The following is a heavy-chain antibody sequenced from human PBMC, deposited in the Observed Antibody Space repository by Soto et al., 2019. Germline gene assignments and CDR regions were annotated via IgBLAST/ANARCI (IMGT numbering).Heavy chain of an antibody. CDR2: ISYDGSNK. V-gene: IGHV3-30*18. D-gene: IGHD6-19*01. CDR1: GFTFSSYG. Sequence: QVQLVESGGGVVQPGRSLRLSCAASGFTFSSYGMHWVRQAPGKGLEWVAVISYDGSNKYYADSVKGRFTISRDNSKNTLYLQINRLRAEDTAVYYCAKGGPRIAVAGPYIDYWGQGTLVTVSS. CDR3: AKGGPRIAVAGPYIDY. J-gene: IGHJ4*02.